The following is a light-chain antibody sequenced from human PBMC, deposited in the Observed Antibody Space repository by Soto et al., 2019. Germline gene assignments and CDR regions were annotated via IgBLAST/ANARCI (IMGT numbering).Light chain of an antibody. CDR2: GAS. CDR1: RSLTSSS. J-gene: IGKJ1*01. CDR3: QQYETQPCT. V-gene: IGKV3-20*01. Sequence: ELVLTQSPGTLSLSPGERAALSCRASRSLTSSSLAWYQQKPGHSPALLIYGASRRAACIPDRFSASHSGTDFTLTISCLEPEDLGVDFCQQYETQPCTFGQGTRVESK.